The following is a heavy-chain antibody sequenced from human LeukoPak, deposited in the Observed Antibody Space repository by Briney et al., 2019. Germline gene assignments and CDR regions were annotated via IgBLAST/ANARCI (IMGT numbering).Heavy chain of an antibody. CDR1: GYSISSGYY. D-gene: IGHD1-26*01. V-gene: IGHV4-38-2*02. CDR3: ARIPVDGSYPFNY. J-gene: IGHJ4*02. CDR2: IYHSGST. Sequence: PSETLSLTCTDSGYSISSGYYWGWIRQPPGKGLEWIGSIYHSGSTYYNPSLKSRGTISVDTSKNQFSLKLSSVTAADTAVYYCARIPVDGSYPFNYWGQGTLVTVSS.